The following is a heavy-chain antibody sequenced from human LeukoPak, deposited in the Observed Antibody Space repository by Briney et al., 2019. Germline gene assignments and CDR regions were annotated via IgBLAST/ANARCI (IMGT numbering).Heavy chain of an antibody. CDR2: IYPGDSDT. J-gene: IGHJ5*02. CDR1: GYSFTSYW. V-gene: IGHV5-51*01. D-gene: IGHD2-2*01. CDR3: ARHRGGYCSSTTCYGNWFDP. Sequence: GESLKISCKGSGYSFTSYWIGWVRQMPGKGLEWMGIIYPGDSDTGYSPSFQGQVTISADKSISTAYLQWSSLKASDTAIYYCARHRGGYCSSTTCYGNWFDPWGQGTLVTVSS.